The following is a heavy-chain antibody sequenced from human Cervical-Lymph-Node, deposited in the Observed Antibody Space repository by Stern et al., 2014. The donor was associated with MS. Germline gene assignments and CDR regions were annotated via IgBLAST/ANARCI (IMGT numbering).Heavy chain of an antibody. CDR1: GYTFTSYW. CDR3: ARQRYFDY. J-gene: IGHJ4*02. Sequence: EVQLVESGPEVKRPGESLKISCQASGYTFTSYWIGWVRQMPGKGLEWIAIIFPGGSDIRYSPSFQGQFTSSAYKSSSTAYLQWNNLKASDTAIYYCARQRYFDYWGQGTLVTVSS. CDR2: IFPGGSDI. V-gene: IGHV5-51*01.